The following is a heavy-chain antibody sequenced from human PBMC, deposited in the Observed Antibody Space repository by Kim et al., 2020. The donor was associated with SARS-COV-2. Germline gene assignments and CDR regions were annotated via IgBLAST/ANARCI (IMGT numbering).Heavy chain of an antibody. V-gene: IGHV1-46*01. CDR2: INPSGGST. Sequence: ASVKVSCKASGYTFTSYYMHWVRQAPGQGLEWMGIINPSGGSTSYAQKFQGRVTMTRDTSTSTVYMELSSLRSEDTAVYYCARDVVVVPAAGSYYYYGMDVWGQGTTVTVSS. CDR1: GYTFTSYY. D-gene: IGHD2-2*01. J-gene: IGHJ6*02. CDR3: ARDVVVVPAAGSYYYYGMDV.